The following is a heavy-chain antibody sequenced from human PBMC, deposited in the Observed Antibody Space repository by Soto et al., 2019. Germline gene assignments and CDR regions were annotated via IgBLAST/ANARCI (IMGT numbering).Heavy chain of an antibody. D-gene: IGHD4-17*01. CDR3: AKAVTTRNYFDY. CDR2: ISGSGGSK. CDR1: GFTFSSYT. V-gene: IGHV3-23*01. Sequence: EVQLLESGGGLVQPGGSLRLSCAASGFTFSSYTMSWVPQAPVKGLEWVSAISGSGGSKYYADSVKGRFTIPGDNSKNTLYLEMNSLRAEDTAVYYCAKAVTTRNYFDYWVQGTLVTVSS. J-gene: IGHJ4*02.